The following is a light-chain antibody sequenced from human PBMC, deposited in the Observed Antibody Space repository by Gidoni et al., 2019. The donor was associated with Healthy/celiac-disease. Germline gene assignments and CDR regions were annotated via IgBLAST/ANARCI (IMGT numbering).Light chain of an antibody. V-gene: IGLV3-19*01. CDR3: NSRDSSGTLE. J-gene: IGLJ3*02. CDR1: SLRSYY. Sequence: SSELTQDPAVSVALGQTVRITCQGDSLRSYYASWYQQKPGQAPVLVIYGKNNRPSGIPDRFSSSSSGNTASLTITGAQAEDEADYYCNSRDSSGTLEFGGGTKLTVL. CDR2: GKN.